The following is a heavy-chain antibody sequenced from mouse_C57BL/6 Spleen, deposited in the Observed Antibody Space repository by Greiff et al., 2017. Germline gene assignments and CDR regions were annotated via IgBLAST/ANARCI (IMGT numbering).Heavy chain of an antibody. J-gene: IGHJ2*01. CDR2: INYDGSST. CDR1: GFTFSDYY. D-gene: IGHD4-1*01. V-gene: IGHV5-16*01. Sequence: EVKLMESEGGLVQPGSSMKLSCTASGFTFSDYYMAWVRQVPEKGLEWVANINYDGSSTYYLDSLKSRFIISRDNAKNILYLQMSSLKSEDTATYYCARTGTRDYFDYWGQGTTLTVSS. CDR3: ARTGTRDYFDY.